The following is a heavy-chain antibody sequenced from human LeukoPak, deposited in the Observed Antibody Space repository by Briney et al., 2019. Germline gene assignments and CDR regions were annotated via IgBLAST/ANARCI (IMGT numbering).Heavy chain of an antibody. V-gene: IGHV3-21*01. CDR1: GFTFSSYS. J-gene: IGHJ4*02. CDR3: ARVYSDFWSGYRQSDY. Sequence: GGSLRLSCAASGFTFSSYSKKWVRQAPGKGLEWISSISSSRSYIYYAHSVKGRFTISRDKSKNSLYLQMNSLRAEDTAVYYCARVYSDFWSGYRQSDYWGQGTLVTVSS. D-gene: IGHD3-3*01. CDR2: ISSSRSYI.